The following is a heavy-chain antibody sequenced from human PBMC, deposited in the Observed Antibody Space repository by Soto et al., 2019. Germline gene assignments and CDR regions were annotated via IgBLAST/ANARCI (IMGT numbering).Heavy chain of an antibody. CDR3: AKEPTYLAPRWDY. CDR1: GFTFSSYG. D-gene: IGHD2-15*01. CDR2: ISYDGSNK. Sequence: QVQLVESGGGVVQPGRSLRLSCAASGFTFSSYGMHWVRQAPGKGLEWVAVISYDGSNKYYADSVKGRFTISRDNSKNTLYLQMNSLSAEDTAVYYCAKEPTYLAPRWDYWGQGTLVTVSS. J-gene: IGHJ4*02. V-gene: IGHV3-30*18.